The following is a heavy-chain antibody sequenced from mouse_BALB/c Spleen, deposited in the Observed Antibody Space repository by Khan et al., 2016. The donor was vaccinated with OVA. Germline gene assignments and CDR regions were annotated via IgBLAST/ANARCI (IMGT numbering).Heavy chain of an antibody. V-gene: IGHV1S41*01. Sequence: DLVLPGSAVTLSCKASGYTFTSYWINWIKQRPGQGLEWIGRIAPGSGSTSYSDMFKGKATLTVDASSSSAYIQLSSLSSEDSAVYFCARSNYYVSGLDAMDSWVQGTSVTVSS. CDR1: GYTFTSYW. CDR2: IAPGSGST. CDR3: ARSNYYVSGLDAMDS. J-gene: IGHJ4*01. D-gene: IGHD1-1*01.